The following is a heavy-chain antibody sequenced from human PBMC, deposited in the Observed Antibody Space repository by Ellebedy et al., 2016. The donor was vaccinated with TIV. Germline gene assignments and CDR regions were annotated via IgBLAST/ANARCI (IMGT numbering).Heavy chain of an antibody. V-gene: IGHV1-2*04. CDR1: GYTFTSYG. CDR2: INPNSGGT. J-gene: IGHJ5*02. Sequence: ASVKVSXKASGYTFTSYGISWVRQAPGQGLEWMGWINPNSGGTNYAQKFQGWVTMTRDTSISTAYMELSRLRSDDTAVYYCARDRDLNWFDPWGQGTLVTVSS. CDR3: ARDRDLNWFDP.